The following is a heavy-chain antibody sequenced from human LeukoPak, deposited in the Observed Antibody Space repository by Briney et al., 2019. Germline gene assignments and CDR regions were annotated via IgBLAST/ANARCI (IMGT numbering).Heavy chain of an antibody. V-gene: IGHV3-30-3*01. CDR3: ARESTARLLWFGELIEFGFDY. J-gene: IGHJ4*02. Sequence: GGSLRLSCAASGFTFSSYAMHWVRQAPGKGLEWVAVISYDGSNKYYADSVKGRFTISRDNSKNTLYLQMNSLRAEDTAVYYCARESTARLLWFGELIEFGFDYWGQGTLVTISS. D-gene: IGHD3-10*01. CDR1: GFTFSSYA. CDR2: ISYDGSNK.